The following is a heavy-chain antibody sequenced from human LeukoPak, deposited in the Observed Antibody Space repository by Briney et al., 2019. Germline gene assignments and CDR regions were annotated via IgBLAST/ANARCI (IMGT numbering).Heavy chain of an antibody. Sequence: GASVKVSCKASGYTFTSYGISWVRQAPGQGLEWMGWISAYNGNTNYAQKLQGRVTMTTDTSTSTAYMELRSLRSDDTAVYYCARDLIKSVGPGYSSGWYDWDFDYWGQGTLVNVSS. CDR2: ISAYNGNT. CDR1: GYTFTSYG. D-gene: IGHD6-19*01. CDR3: ARDLIKSVGPGYSSGWYDWDFDY. V-gene: IGHV1-18*01. J-gene: IGHJ4*02.